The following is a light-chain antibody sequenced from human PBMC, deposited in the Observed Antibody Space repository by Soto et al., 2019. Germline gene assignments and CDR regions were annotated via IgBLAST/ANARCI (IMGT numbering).Light chain of an antibody. J-gene: IGKJ1*01. CDR1: QSVSSSY. CDR2: GTS. CDR3: QQYGSSPRT. Sequence: EIVLTQSPGTLSLSPGEXGTLSCRASQSVSSSYLAWYQQKPGQAPRLLMYGTSTRATGTPDRFSGSGSGTDFTLTISSLEPEDVAVYYCQQYGSSPRTFGQGTKVDI. V-gene: IGKV3-20*01.